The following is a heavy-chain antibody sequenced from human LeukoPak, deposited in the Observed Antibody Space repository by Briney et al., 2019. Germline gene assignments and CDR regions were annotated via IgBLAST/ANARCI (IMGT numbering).Heavy chain of an antibody. Sequence: GSLRLSCGASGFTFSSYWMTWVRQAPGKGPEWVASIKEDGSEKYYVDSVKGRFTISRDNAKNSVYLQMNSLRAEDTAVYYCARLPYDSSGSSPPLFYFDYWGQGTLVTVSS. J-gene: IGHJ4*02. V-gene: IGHV3-7*01. CDR1: GFTFSSYW. CDR2: IKEDGSEK. D-gene: IGHD3-22*01. CDR3: ARLPYDSSGSSPPLFYFDY.